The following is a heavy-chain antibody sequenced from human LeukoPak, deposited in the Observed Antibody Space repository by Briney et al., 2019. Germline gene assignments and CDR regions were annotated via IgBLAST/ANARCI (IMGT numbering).Heavy chain of an antibody. J-gene: IGHJ6*02. Sequence: PGGSLRLSCAASGFTFSSYDMHWVRQATGKGLEWVSAIGTAGDTYYPGSVKGRFTISRENAKNSLYLQMNSLRAGDTAVYYCARGNYDILTGSVSSYYYYGMDVWGQGTTVTVSS. CDR3: ARGNYDILTGSVSSYYYYGMDV. D-gene: IGHD3-9*01. CDR1: GFTFSSYD. CDR2: IGTAGDT. V-gene: IGHV3-13*01.